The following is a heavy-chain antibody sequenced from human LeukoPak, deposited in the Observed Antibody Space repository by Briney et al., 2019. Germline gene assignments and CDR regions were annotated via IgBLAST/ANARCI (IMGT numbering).Heavy chain of an antibody. CDR2: IRKDAGKT. CDR3: ARVRLGEISGWYIFDD. Sequence: GGSLRLSCKASGFTFSSYGFHWVRQAPGKGLEWMAFIRKDAGKTHYADSVKGRFSISRDISKNTLYMQMNSLRAEDPAVYYCARVRLGEISGWYIFDDWGQGTLVTVSS. V-gene: IGHV3-30*02. D-gene: IGHD6-19*01. J-gene: IGHJ4*02. CDR1: GFTFSSYG.